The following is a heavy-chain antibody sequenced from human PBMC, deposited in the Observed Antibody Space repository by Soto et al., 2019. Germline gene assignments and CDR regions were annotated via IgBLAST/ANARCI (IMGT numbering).Heavy chain of an antibody. Sequence: PSETLSLTCTVSGGSISSGGYYWSWIRQHPGKGLEWIGYIYYSGSTYYNPSLKSRVTISVDTSKNQFSLKLSSVTAADTAVYYCARAHYGDYEFDYWGQGTLVTFSS. CDR2: IYYSGST. J-gene: IGHJ4*02. CDR1: GGSISSGGYY. V-gene: IGHV4-31*03. CDR3: ARAHYGDYEFDY. D-gene: IGHD4-17*01.